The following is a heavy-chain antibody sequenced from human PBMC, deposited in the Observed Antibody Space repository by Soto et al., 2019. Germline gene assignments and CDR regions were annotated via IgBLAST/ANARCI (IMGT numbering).Heavy chain of an antibody. V-gene: IGHV3-30-3*01. CDR1: GFSFGTYW. Sequence: PGGSLRLSCAVAGFSFGTYWMNWVRQAPGKGPEWVGLISYDGTNKIYADSVKGRFTISTDNSKSTLYFQVDSLRPEDAAVYYCARDPKTSGGQHWAFNYFDSWGQGNLVTVSS. J-gene: IGHJ4*02. CDR2: ISYDGTNK. D-gene: IGHD7-27*01. CDR3: ARDPKTSGGQHWAFNYFDS.